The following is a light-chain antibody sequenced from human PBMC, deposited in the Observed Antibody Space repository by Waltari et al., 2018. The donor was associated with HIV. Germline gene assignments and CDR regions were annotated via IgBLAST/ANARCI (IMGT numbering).Light chain of an antibody. CDR3: ATWDGSLSGRV. Sequence: QSVLTQPPSASGTPGQRVTISCSGSSSNIGNNYVYWYRQVPGTAPKLLIHRNDQRPAGVPDRFSGSKSGTSAALASSGLRSDDEGDYYCATWDGSLSGRVFGGGTKLTVL. V-gene: IGLV1-47*01. CDR1: SSNIGNNY. J-gene: IGLJ3*02. CDR2: RND.